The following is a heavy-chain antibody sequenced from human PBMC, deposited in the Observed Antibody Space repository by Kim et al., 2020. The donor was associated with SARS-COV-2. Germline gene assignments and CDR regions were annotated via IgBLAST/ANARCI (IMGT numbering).Heavy chain of an antibody. V-gene: IGHV4-34*01. CDR1: GGSFSGYY. CDR3: ASAYGQVWAFDI. D-gene: IGHD4-17*01. J-gene: IGHJ3*02. Sequence: SETLSLTCAVYGGSFSGYYWSWIRQPPGKGLEWIGEINHSGSTNYNPSLKSRVTISVDTSKNQFSLKLSSVTAADTAVYYCASAYGQVWAFDIWGQGTMVTVSS. CDR2: INHSGST.